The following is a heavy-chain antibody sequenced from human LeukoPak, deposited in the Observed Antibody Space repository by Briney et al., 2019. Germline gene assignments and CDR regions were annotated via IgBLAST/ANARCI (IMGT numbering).Heavy chain of an antibody. D-gene: IGHD3-22*01. J-gene: IGHJ4*02. CDR2: IRGSGGST. CDR3: AKLSVRGYFCDSSGYNY. V-gene: IGHV3-23*01. CDR1: GFTFSSYA. Sequence: GGSLRLSCAASGFTFSSYAMSWVRQAPGKGLEWVSAIRGSGGSTYYADSVKGRFTISRDNSKNTLYLQMNSLRAEDTAVYYCAKLSVRGYFCDSSGYNYWGQGTLVTVSS.